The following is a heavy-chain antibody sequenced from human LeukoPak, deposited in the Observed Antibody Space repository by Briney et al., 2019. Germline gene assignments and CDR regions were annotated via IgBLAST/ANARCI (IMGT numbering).Heavy chain of an antibody. CDR1: GFTFSDYT. J-gene: IGHJ4*02. V-gene: IGHV3-30*04. CDR3: VKADCSSPDCYTLDF. D-gene: IGHD2-2*02. Sequence: PGGSLRLSCAASGFTFSDYTMHWVRQAPGKGLEWVALVSDAGITKYNADSVKGRFTISRDNSKNSVFLQMNSLTSEDTALYYCVKADCSSPDCYTLDFWGQGTLVTVSS. CDR2: VSDAGITK.